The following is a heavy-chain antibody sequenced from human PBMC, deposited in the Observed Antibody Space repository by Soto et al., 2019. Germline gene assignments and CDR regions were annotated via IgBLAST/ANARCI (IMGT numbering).Heavy chain of an antibody. CDR2: AYYSGDT. CDR3: ARDRSTYGGGGTGEVKENWFDP. V-gene: IGHV4-59*01. D-gene: IGHD2-8*01. Sequence: SETLSLTCSVSGGSISRYYWSWIRQPPGKGMESIGYAYYSGDTGYNPSLKSRVTMAVDTSKNQVSLKLSSVTAADTAVYYCARDRSTYGGGGTGEVKENWFDPWGQGALVTVSS. J-gene: IGHJ5*02. CDR1: GGSISRYY.